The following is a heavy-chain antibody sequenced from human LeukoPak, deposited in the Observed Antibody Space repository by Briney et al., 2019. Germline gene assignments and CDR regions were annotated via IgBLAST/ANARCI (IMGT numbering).Heavy chain of an antibody. CDR3: ARVQQLADFDY. J-gene: IGHJ4*02. Sequence: SETLSLACAVSGGSFNGYYWSWIRQPPGKGLEWIGEIDHSGSATYNPSLQSRVIISKDKSNNQFSLKLNSVTAADTAVYYCARVQQLADFDYWGQGNLVTVSS. D-gene: IGHD6-13*01. CDR1: GGSFNGYY. CDR2: IDHSGSA. V-gene: IGHV4-34*01.